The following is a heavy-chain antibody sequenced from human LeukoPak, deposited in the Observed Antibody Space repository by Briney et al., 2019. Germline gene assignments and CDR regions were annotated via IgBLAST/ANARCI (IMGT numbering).Heavy chain of an antibody. Sequence: ASVKVSCKASGYTFTSYGISWVRQAPGQGLEWMGWISAYNGNTNYAQKLQGRVTMTTDTSTSTAYMELRSLRSDDTAVYYCARMGNYYDSSGSYDDFDIWGQGAMVTVS. CDR1: GYTFTSYG. D-gene: IGHD3-22*01. J-gene: IGHJ3*02. CDR3: ARMGNYYDSSGSYDDFDI. CDR2: ISAYNGNT. V-gene: IGHV1-18*01.